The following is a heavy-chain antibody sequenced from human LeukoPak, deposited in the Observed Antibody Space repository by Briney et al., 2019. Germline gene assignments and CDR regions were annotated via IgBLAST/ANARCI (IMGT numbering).Heavy chain of an antibody. V-gene: IGHV4-34*01. Sequence: SETLSLTCAVYGGSFSGYYWSWIRQPPGKGLEWIGKINHSGSTNYNPSLKSRVTISVDTSKNQFSLKLSSVTAADTAVYYCARRVGATYFDYWGQGTLVTVSS. CDR3: ARRVGATYFDY. J-gene: IGHJ4*02. CDR1: GGSFSGYY. CDR2: INHSGST. D-gene: IGHD1-26*01.